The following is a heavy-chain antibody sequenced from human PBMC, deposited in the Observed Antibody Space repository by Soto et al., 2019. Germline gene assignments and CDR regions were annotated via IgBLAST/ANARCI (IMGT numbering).Heavy chain of an antibody. Sequence: GESLKISCEGSGYSFANYWIGWVRQMPGKGLEWMGIIYPGDSNTRYSPSFQGQVTISADKSISTAYLQWSSLKASDTAMYYCARRGLDIAAPDDYYGMDVWGQGTTVTVSS. CDR2: IYPGDSNT. D-gene: IGHD6-6*01. CDR1: GYSFANYW. V-gene: IGHV5-51*01. CDR3: ARRGLDIAAPDDYYGMDV. J-gene: IGHJ6*02.